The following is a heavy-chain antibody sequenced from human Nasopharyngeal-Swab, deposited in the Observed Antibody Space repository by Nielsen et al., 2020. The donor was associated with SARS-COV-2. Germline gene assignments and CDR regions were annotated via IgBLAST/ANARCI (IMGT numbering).Heavy chain of an antibody. Sequence: SVKVSCKASGGTFSSYAISWVRQAPGQGLEWMGGIIPIFGTANYAQKFQGRVTITADESTSTAYMELSSLRSEDTAVYYCARDRKGAYYCDSSGYSNWFDPWGQGTLVTVSS. CDR3: ARDRKGAYYCDSSGYSNWFDP. J-gene: IGHJ5*02. CDR1: GGTFSSYA. CDR2: IIPIFGTA. D-gene: IGHD3-22*01. V-gene: IGHV1-69*13.